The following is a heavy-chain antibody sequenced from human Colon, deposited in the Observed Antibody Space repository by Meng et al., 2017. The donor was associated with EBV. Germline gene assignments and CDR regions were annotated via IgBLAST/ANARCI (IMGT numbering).Heavy chain of an antibody. D-gene: IGHD3-10*01. CDR2: IYRTGDA. CDR3: ARDNDITLIQGGGFGY. Sequence: HVQLQEACSEVVKPAGILSLTVAFSCDSISSVNWWRWVRQLPGKPLEWIGEIYRTGDANYNPSLNSRVSISIDKAKNHFSLILNSVTAADTAMYSCARDNDITLIQGGGFGYWGPGTLVTVSS. CDR1: CDSISSVNW. V-gene: IGHV4-4*01. J-gene: IGHJ4*02.